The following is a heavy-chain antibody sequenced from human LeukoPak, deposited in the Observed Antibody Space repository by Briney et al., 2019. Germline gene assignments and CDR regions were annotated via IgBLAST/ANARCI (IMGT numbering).Heavy chain of an antibody. D-gene: IGHD1-26*01. CDR1: GYTFTGYH. J-gene: IGHJ4*02. Sequence: ASVKVSCKASGYTFTGYHMHWVRQAPGQGLEWMGWINPNTGDTNYAQKFQGRVTMTRDTSISAAYMELSWLRSDDTAVYYCARDFAVGATLVVFDYWGQGTLVTVSS. CDR2: INPNTGDT. V-gene: IGHV1-2*02. CDR3: ARDFAVGATLVVFDY.